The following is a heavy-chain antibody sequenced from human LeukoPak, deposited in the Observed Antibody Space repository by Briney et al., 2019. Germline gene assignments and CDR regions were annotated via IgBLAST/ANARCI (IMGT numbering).Heavy chain of an antibody. Sequence: GASVKVSCKASGYTFTGYNMHWVRQAPGQGLEWMGRINPKSGATNYVQKFQGRVTMTRDTSISTAYMELSRLRSDDTAVYYCARDRGVEMATIPGDYWGQGTLVTVSS. D-gene: IGHD5-24*01. CDR1: GYTFTGYN. CDR2: INPKSGAT. CDR3: ARDRGVEMATIPGDY. V-gene: IGHV1-2*06. J-gene: IGHJ4*02.